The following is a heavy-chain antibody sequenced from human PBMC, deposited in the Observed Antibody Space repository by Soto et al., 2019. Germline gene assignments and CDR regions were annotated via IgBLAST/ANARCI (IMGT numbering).Heavy chain of an antibody. J-gene: IGHJ3*01. CDR3: ARYRTGYNIDAFDL. CDR1: GVSIRSYF. V-gene: IGHV4-59*01. D-gene: IGHD5-18*01. Sequence: SETLSLTCTVSGVSIRSYFWSWVRQPPGRGLEWVGYIFVSGDSNYNPSLKSRVSISLDTSRNQFSLRLSSVTPADTAVYYCARYRTGYNIDAFDLWGQGKMVTVSS. CDR2: IFVSGDS.